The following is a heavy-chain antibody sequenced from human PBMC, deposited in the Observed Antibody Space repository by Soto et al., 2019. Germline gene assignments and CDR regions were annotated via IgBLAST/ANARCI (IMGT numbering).Heavy chain of an antibody. V-gene: IGHV4-34*01. D-gene: IGHD3-22*01. CDR2: INHSGST. Sequence: SETLSLTCAVYGGSFSGYYWSWIRQPPGKGLEWIGEINHSGSTNYNPSLKSRVTISVDTSKNQFSLKLSSVTAADTAVYYCARGRSPVVVIKAGFDYWGQGTLVTVSS. J-gene: IGHJ4*02. CDR3: ARGRSPVVVIKAGFDY. CDR1: GGSFSGYY.